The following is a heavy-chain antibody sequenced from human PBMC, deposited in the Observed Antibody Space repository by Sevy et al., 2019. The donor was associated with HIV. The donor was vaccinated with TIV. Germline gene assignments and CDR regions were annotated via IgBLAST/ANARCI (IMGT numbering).Heavy chain of an antibody. J-gene: IGHJ3*01. CDR2: IRYDGSTK. CDR3: AKGLGMVQGALLSDDV. Sequence: GGSLRLSCAASGFTFSGYGMHWVRQAPGKGLEWVAFIRYDGSTKYYVDSVKGRFTISSDNSKNTLFLQMNSLRTEDTSVDYCAKGLGMVQGALLSDDVWGQGTLVTVSS. V-gene: IGHV3-30*02. D-gene: IGHD3-10*01. CDR1: GFTFSGYG.